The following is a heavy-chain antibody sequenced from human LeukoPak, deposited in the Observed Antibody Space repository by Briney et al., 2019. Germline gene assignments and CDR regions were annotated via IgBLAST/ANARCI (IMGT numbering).Heavy chain of an antibody. D-gene: IGHD3-22*01. CDR2: MYTSGST. V-gene: IGHV4-61*02. J-gene: IGHJ6*03. Sequence: PSQTLSLTCTVSGGSISSGRYWWSWIRQPAGKGLEWIGRMYTSGSTNYNPSLKSRVTISVDTSKNQFSLKLSSVTAADTAVYYCARDMPNYDDSSEDYFYYYYMDVWGKGTTVTVSS. CDR3: ARDMPNYDDSSEDYFYYYYMDV. CDR1: GGSISSGRYW.